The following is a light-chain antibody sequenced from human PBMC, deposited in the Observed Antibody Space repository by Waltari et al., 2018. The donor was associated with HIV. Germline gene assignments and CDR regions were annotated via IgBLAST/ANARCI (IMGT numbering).Light chain of an antibody. CDR3: EQSYDFPRT. CDR1: QKIGTY. CDR2: SAS. J-gene: IGKJ1*01. Sequence: IQMTQSPNSLSASVGGTVPFTCRSSQKIGTYVNLYQHTSGRPPRLLIFSASSLQRGVSSRFSGRGSGTDFTLTINNLQPEDFATYYCEQSYDFPRTFGQGTTVE. V-gene: IGKV1-39*01.